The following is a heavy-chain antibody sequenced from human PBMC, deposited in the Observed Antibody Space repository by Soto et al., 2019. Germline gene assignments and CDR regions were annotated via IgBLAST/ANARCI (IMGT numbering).Heavy chain of an antibody. Sequence: GGSLRLSCVAPRYDFSMYGMSWVRQAPGKGLEWVSVIYSGGSTYYADSVKGRFTISRHNSKNTLYLQMNSLRAEDTAVYYCAYSSGWGQGTMVTVSS. CDR2: IYSGGST. CDR3: AYSSG. J-gene: IGHJ3*01. CDR1: RYDFSMYG. V-gene: IGHV3-53*04. D-gene: IGHD6-25*01.